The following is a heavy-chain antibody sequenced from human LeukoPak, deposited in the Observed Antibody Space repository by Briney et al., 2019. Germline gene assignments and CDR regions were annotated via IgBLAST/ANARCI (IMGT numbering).Heavy chain of an antibody. D-gene: IGHD1-14*01. CDR1: GGTFSSYA. Sequence: ASVKVSCKASGGTFSSYAISWVRQAPGQGLEWMGRIIPIFGTANYAQKFQGRVTITTDESTSTAYMELSSLRSEDTAVYYCASQTGSQLPRVYYYYYYMDVWGKGTTVTVSS. CDR3: ASQTGSQLPRVYYYYYYMDV. J-gene: IGHJ6*03. CDR2: IIPIFGTA. V-gene: IGHV1-69*05.